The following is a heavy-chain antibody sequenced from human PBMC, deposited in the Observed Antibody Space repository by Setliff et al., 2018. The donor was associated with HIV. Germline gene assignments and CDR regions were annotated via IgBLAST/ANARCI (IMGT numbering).Heavy chain of an antibody. Sequence: GGSLRLSCAASGFTVSSNYMSWVRQAPGKGLEWVSGISGSGGSTYYADSVKGRFTISRDNSKNTLYLQMNSLRVEDTAIYFCARSFPYYYESSGLYAMDVWGQGTTVTVSS. CDR1: GFTVSSNY. J-gene: IGHJ6*02. CDR3: ARSFPYYYESSGLYAMDV. V-gene: IGHV3-23*01. CDR2: ISGSGGST. D-gene: IGHD3-22*01.